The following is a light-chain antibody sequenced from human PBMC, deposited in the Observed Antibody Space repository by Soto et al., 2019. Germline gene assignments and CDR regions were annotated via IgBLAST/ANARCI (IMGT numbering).Light chain of an antibody. V-gene: IGLV2-14*03. CDR1: SSDVGGYNY. CDR3: SSYTSSSTLVV. J-gene: IGLJ2*01. CDR2: DVS. Sequence: QSVLTQPASVSGSPGQSITISCTGISSDVGGYNYVSWYQQHPGKAPKLIIYDVSNRPSGLSYRFSGSKSGNTAFLTISGLQTDDEADYYCSSYTSSSTLVVFGGGTKVTVL.